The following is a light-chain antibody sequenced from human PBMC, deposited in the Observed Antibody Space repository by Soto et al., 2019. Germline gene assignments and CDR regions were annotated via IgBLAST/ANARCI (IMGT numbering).Light chain of an antibody. Sequence: EIVMTQSPATLSVSPGERATLSCRASQSVSSNLAWYQQKPGQAPRLLIYGASTRATGIPARFSGSGSGTEFTLTISRLQSEDFAVYYCQQYNNRWTVGQGTHVEI. CDR2: GAS. CDR1: QSVSSN. J-gene: IGKJ1*01. V-gene: IGKV3-15*01. CDR3: QQYNNRWT.